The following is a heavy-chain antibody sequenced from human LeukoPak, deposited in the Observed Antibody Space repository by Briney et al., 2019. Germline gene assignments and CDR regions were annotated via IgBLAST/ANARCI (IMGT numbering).Heavy chain of an antibody. D-gene: IGHD6-6*01. CDR3: ARDFGGLGYSSSC. J-gene: IGHJ4*02. V-gene: IGHV3-48*04. CDR2: IRSSGSTV. CDR1: GFTFSGYS. Sequence: GGSLRLSCTASGFTFSGYSMNWVRQAPGKGQEWISYIRSSGSTVYYADSVKGRFTISRDNAKNSLYLQMNSLRAEDTAVYYCARDFGGLGYSSSCWGQGTLVTVSS.